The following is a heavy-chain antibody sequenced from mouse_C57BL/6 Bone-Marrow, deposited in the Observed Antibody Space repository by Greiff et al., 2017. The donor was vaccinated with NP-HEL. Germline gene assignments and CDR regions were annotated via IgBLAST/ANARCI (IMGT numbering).Heavy chain of an antibody. V-gene: IGHV5-17*01. CDR2: ISSCRSTI. Sequence: EVQVVESGGGLVKPGGSLKLSCAASGFTFSDYGMHWVRQAPEKGLEWVAYISSCRSTIYYTDTVKGRFTITSDNYKHTLFLQMTRLSSEDTAMYYCAREGGYYVGWFAYWGQGTLVTVSA. CDR1: GFTFSDYG. J-gene: IGHJ3*01. CDR3: AREGGYYVGWFAY. D-gene: IGHD2-3*01.